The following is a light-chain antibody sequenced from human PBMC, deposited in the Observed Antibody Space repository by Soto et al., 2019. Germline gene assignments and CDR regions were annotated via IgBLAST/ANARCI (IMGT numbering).Light chain of an antibody. Sequence: DIQMTQSPSSLSASVGDRVTITYQASQDIINYLNWYQEKPEKAPKLLLYDASTFETGVPSRFSGSGAGSYFPFTINMLKPEDLATYYGQEYDNLPPAYTFGQGTVVEIK. CDR2: DAS. CDR1: QDIINY. J-gene: IGKJ2*01. V-gene: IGKV1-33*01. CDR3: QEYDNLPPAYT.